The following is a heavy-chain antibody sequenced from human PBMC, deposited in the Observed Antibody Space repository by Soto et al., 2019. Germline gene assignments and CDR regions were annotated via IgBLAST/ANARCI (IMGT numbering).Heavy chain of an antibody. J-gene: IGHJ4*02. CDR3: ARIVTYYDILTGYPSYYFDY. V-gene: IGHV2-26*01. D-gene: IGHD3-9*01. Sequence: QVTLKESGPVLVKPTETLTLTCTVSGFSLSNARMGVSWIRQPPGKALEWLAHIFSNDEKSYSTSLKSRLTISKATSKSQVVLTMTTMDPVDTATYYCARIVTYYDILTGYPSYYFDYWGQGTLVTVSS. CDR1: GFSLSNARMG. CDR2: IFSNDEK.